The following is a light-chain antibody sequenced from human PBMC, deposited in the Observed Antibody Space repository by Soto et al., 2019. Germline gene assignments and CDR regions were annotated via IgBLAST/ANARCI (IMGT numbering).Light chain of an antibody. Sequence: ERVLTQPPNTLSLSPGERATVSCRASQSVSSSYLAWYQHKPGQAPRLLIYGASSRATGIPDRFSGSGSGTDFTLTISRLEPEDFAVYYCQQYGSSPPITFGQGTRLEIK. CDR3: QQYGSSPPIT. CDR2: GAS. CDR1: QSVSSSY. J-gene: IGKJ5*01. V-gene: IGKV3-20*01.